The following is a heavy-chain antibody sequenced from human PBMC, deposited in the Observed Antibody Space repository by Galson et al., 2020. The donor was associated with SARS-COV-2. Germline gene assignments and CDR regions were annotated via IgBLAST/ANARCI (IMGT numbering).Heavy chain of an antibody. CDR2: ISSSSSYI. D-gene: IGHD3-9*01. CDR3: ARDSYYDILTGYYPY. J-gene: IGHJ4*02. V-gene: IGHV3-21*01. CDR1: GFTFSSYS. Sequence: KIGESLKISCAASGFTFSSYSMNWVRQAPGKGLEWVSSISSSSSYIYYADSVKGRFTISRDNAKNSLYLQMNSLRAEDTAVYYCARDSYYDILTGYYPYWGQGTLVTVSS.